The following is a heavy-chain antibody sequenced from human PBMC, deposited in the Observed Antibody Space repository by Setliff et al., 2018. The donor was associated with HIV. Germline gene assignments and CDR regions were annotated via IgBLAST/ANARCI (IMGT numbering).Heavy chain of an antibody. Sequence: SETLSLTCTVSGGSISSGDYYWSWIRQPPGKGLEWIGEVTHSGRTNYNPSLESRVTTSVDTSKEQFSLRLTSVTAADTAVYYCARGVRDNSGWSSYYFDYWGQGTLVTVPS. CDR1: GGSISSGDYY. J-gene: IGHJ4*02. V-gene: IGHV4-39*07. CDR2: VTHSGRT. D-gene: IGHD6-19*01. CDR3: ARGVRDNSGWSSYYFDY.